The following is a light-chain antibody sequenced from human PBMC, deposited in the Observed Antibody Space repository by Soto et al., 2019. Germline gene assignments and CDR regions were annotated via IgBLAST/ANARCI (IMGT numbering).Light chain of an antibody. V-gene: IGKV1-33*01. Sequence: DIQMTQSPSSLSASVGDRVTITCQASQDIMNYLNWYQQNPGKAPSLLIYYASTLRTGVPSRFRGSGSVTAFTLTTSSLQPEDNATYYYQHNDHRPPLSFGGGTRVEI. J-gene: IGKJ4*02. CDR2: YAS. CDR3: QHNDHRPPLS. CDR1: QDIMNY.